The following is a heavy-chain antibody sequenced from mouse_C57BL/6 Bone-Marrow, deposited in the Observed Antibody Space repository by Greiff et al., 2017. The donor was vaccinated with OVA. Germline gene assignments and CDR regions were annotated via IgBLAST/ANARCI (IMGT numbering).Heavy chain of an antibody. CDR3: VRANRYAMDY. Sequence: GLVQPKWSLKLSCAASGFSFNTYAMNWVRQAPGKGLEWVARIRSKSNNYATYYADSVKDRFTISRDDSESMLYLQMNNLKTEDTAMYYCVRANRYAMDYWGQGTSVTVSS. CDR2: IRSKSNNYAT. V-gene: IGHV10-1*01. J-gene: IGHJ4*01. CDR1: GFSFNTYA. D-gene: IGHD4-1*01.